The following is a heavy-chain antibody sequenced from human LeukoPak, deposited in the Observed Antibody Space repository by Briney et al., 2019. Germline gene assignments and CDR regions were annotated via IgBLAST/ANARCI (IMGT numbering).Heavy chain of an antibody. J-gene: IGHJ5*02. Sequence: SETLSLTCTVSGDHITSNYWTWIRQPPGKRLVWLVYTSASGDTNYNPSLKSRVTISLDTSKNQFSLKLSSVTAEDTAVYYCARLMRQVASAIYHSFDPWGQGTPVTVSS. V-gene: IGHV4-4*09. D-gene: IGHD3-16*01. CDR3: ARLMRQVASAIYHSFDP. CDR2: TSASGDT. CDR1: GDHITSNY.